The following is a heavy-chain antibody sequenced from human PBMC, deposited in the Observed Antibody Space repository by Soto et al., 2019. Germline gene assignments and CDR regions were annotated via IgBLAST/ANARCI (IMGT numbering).Heavy chain of an antibody. J-gene: IGHJ5*02. CDR3: ARDRNYLTTGYSAIGEFDP. CDR1: GFDVSHNY. D-gene: IGHD3-9*01. Sequence: GGSLRLSCAASGFDVSHNYMSWVRQATGKGLEWVSNIYTAGDTYYADSVRGRFTVSRDRATNTVFLQMNSLRGDDSAIYYCARDRNYLTTGYSAIGEFDPWGQGPQVTVSS. CDR2: IYTAGDT. V-gene: IGHV3-66*01.